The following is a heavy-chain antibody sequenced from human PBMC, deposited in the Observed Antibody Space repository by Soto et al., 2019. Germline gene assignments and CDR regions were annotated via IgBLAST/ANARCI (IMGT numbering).Heavy chain of an antibody. D-gene: IGHD3-16*01. CDR2: TSAYNGNT. CDR1: GYAFTSYG. J-gene: IGHJ6*03. Sequence: ASVKVSCKASGYAFTSYGISWVRQAPGQGLEWMGWTSAYNGNTNYAQKLQGRVTMTTDTSTSTAYMELRSLRSDDTAVYYCARNLGELLNYYYYYYMDVWGKGTTVTVSS. V-gene: IGHV1-18*01. CDR3: ARNLGELLNYYYYYYMDV.